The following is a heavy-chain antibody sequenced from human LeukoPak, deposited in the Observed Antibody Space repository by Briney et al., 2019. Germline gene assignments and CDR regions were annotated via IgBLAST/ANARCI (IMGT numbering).Heavy chain of an antibody. D-gene: IGHD5-12*01. Sequence: SETLSLTCTVSGGSISSSSYYWGWIRQPPGKRLEWIGSIYYSGSTYYNPSLKSRVIISVDTSKNQFSLKLSSVTAADTAVYYCVKHTHSGYDLSHWGQGTLVTVSS. CDR1: GGSISSSSYY. J-gene: IGHJ4*02. V-gene: IGHV4-39*01. CDR2: IYYSGST. CDR3: VKHTHSGYDLSH.